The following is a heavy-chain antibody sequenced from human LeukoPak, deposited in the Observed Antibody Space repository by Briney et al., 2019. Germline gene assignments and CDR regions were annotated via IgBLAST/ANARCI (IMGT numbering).Heavy chain of an antibody. CDR1: GGTFSSYA. V-gene: IGHV1-69*04. Sequence: SVKVSCEASGGTFSSYAISWVRQAPGQGLEWMGRIIPILGIANYAQKFQGRVTITADKSTSTAYMELSSLRSEDTAVYYCARSNGSSWYGGNYGMDVWGQGTTVTVSS. CDR2: IIPILGIA. CDR3: ARSNGSSWYGGNYGMDV. D-gene: IGHD6-13*01. J-gene: IGHJ6*02.